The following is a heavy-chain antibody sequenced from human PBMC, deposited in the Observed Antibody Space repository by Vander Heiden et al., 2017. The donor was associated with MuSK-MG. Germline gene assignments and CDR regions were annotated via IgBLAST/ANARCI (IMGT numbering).Heavy chain of an antibody. J-gene: IGHJ4*02. CDR1: GFTFSSYS. V-gene: IGHV3-21*01. D-gene: IGHD2-15*01. Sequence: EVQLVESGGGLVKPGGSLRLSCAASGFTFSSYSMNWVRQAPGKGLEWVSSISSSSSYIYYADSVKGRFTISRDNAKNSLYLQMNSLRAEDTAVYYCARGGPYCSGGSCYRTSFDYWGQGTLVTVSS. CDR3: ARGGPYCSGGSCYRTSFDY. CDR2: ISSSSSYI.